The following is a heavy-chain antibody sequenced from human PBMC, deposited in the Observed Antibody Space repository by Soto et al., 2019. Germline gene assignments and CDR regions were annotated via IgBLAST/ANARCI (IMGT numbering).Heavy chain of an antibody. Sequence: PSETLSLTCAVSGGSIDSTDYSLTWIRQPPGKGLEWIGYVSHRGTAYSIPSLKGRPTLSMDSSQTQFSLKLTSVTAADSAVYYCARIHWSQSSLDYWGRGXLVTVYS. V-gene: IGHV4-30-2*01. J-gene: IGHJ4*02. CDR1: GGSIDSTDYS. D-gene: IGHD6-19*01. CDR3: ARIHWSQSSLDY. CDR2: VSHRGTA.